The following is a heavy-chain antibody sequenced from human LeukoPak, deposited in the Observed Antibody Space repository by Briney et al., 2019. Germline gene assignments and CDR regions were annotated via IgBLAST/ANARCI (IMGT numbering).Heavy chain of an antibody. CDR3: ARVGATGTADY. D-gene: IGHD1-1*01. Sequence: PGGSLRLSCEASGFTFRSYSMNWVRQAPGKGLEWISYISKSGSDTNFADSVKGRFTISRDNAKNSMYLQMNSLRGEDTAVYYCARVGATGTADYWGQGTLVTVS. J-gene: IGHJ4*02. V-gene: IGHV3-21*05. CDR2: ISKSGSDT. CDR1: GFTFRSYS.